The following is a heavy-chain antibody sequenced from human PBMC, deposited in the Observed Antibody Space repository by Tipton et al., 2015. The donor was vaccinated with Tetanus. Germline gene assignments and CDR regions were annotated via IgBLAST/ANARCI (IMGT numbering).Heavy chain of an antibody. CDR2: INSGGPT. CDR3: ARTWGVWVTSIDAFDI. V-gene: IGHV4-39*01. D-gene: IGHD3-16*01. CDR1: GGSVSSSGYF. J-gene: IGHJ3*02. Sequence: TLSLTCTVSGGSVSSSGYFWGWISQSPGKGLEWIGSINSGGPTYHNPSLKSRLAISVETSRNQFSLKLSSVTAADTAVYYCARTWGVWVTSIDAFDIWGQGTKVAVSS.